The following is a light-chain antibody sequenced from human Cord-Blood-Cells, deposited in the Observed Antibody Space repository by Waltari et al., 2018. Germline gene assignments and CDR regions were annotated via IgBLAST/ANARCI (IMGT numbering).Light chain of an antibody. CDR3: QQLNSYPCT. V-gene: IGKV1-9*01. J-gene: IGKJ3*01. CDR2: AAS. Sequence: DIQLPHSPSFLFASVGDRVTNTCRASQGISSYLAWYQQKPGKAPKLLIYAASTLQSGVPSRFSGSGSGTEFTLTISSLQPEDFATYYCQQLNSYPCTFGPGTKVDIK. CDR1: QGISSY.